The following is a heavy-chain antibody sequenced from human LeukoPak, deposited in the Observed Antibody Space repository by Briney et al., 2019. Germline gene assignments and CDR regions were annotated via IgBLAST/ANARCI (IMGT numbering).Heavy chain of an antibody. CDR1: GFTFSSYG. V-gene: IGHV3-23*01. D-gene: IGHD3-22*01. J-gene: IGHJ4*02. CDR3: AKDPHDSRGRTFGY. CDR2: ISGSGGST. Sequence: PGGSLRLSCAASGFTFSSYGMSWVRQAPGKGLEWVSAISGSGGSTYYADSVKGRFTISRDNSKNTLYLQMNSLRAEDTAVYYCAKDPHDSRGRTFGYWGQGTLVTVSS.